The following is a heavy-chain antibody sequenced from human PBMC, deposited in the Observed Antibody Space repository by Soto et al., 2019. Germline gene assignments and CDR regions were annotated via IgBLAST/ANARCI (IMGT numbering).Heavy chain of an antibody. D-gene: IGHD2-15*01. J-gene: IGHJ5*02. V-gene: IGHV1-18*01. Sequence: ASVKVSCKASGYTFTSYGISWVRQAPGQGLEWMGWISAYNGNTNYAQKLQGRVTMTTDTSTSTAYMGLRSLRSDDTAVYYCARDIVVVVAATPVLNWFDPWGQGTLVTVSS. CDR2: ISAYNGNT. CDR3: ARDIVVVVAATPVLNWFDP. CDR1: GYTFTSYG.